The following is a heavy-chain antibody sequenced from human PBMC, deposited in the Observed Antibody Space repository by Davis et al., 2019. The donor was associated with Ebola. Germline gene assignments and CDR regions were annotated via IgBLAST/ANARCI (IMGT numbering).Heavy chain of an antibody. CDR3: AKAVSAGDDFWSGYSNPYYYYGMDV. CDR2: ISGSGGST. J-gene: IGHJ6*02. CDR1: VITFSSYA. D-gene: IGHD3-3*01. V-gene: IGHV3-23*01. Sequence: GESLKISCADSVITFSSYAMTWVRQAPGKGLEWVSAISGSGGSTYYADSVKGRFTISRDNSKNTLYLQMNSLRAEDTAVYYCAKAVSAGDDFWSGYSNPYYYYGMDVWGQGTTVTVSS.